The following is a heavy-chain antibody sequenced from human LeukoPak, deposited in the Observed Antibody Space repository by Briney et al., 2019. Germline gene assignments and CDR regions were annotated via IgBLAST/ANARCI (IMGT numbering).Heavy chain of an antibody. V-gene: IGHV3-30*02. CDR3: AREGLGYCSSTSCRGAFDY. D-gene: IGHD2-2*01. Sequence: PGGSLRLSCAASGFTFSSYGMHWVRQAPGKGLEWVAFIRYDGSNKYYADSVKGRFTISRDNSKNTLYLQMNSLRAEDTAVYYCAREGLGYCSSTSCRGAFDYWGQGTLVTVSS. J-gene: IGHJ4*02. CDR1: GFTFSSYG. CDR2: IRYDGSNK.